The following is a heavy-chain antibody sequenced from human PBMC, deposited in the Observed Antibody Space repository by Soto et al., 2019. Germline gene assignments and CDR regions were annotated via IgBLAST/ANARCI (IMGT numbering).Heavy chain of an antibody. CDR2: INPLSGIP. CDR3: AAPACAATWCSPSHNLDH. D-gene: IGHD2-2*01. J-gene: IGHJ4*02. CDR1: GGTFVRHV. V-gene: IGHV1-69*09. Sequence: QVQLVQSGAEVKKPESSVKVSCKTSGGTFVRHVISWVRQAPGQGPEWMGKINPLSGIPNYAQKFQDRLTFTADTDSSTAYMEFSSLRSDDTAVYYCAAPACAATWCSPSHNLDHWGQGTLVTVSS.